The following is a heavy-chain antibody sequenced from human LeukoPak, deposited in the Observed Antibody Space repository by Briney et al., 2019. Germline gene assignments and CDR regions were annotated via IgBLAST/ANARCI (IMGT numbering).Heavy chain of an antibody. CDR3: AKDHSSGYPDAFDI. V-gene: IGHV3-23*01. J-gene: IGHJ3*02. CDR1: GFTFSSYA. CDR2: ISGSGSST. D-gene: IGHD3-10*01. Sequence: PGGSLRLSCAASGFTFSSYAMSWVRQAPGKVLDWVSAISGSGSSTYYADSVKGLFTISRDNSKNTLYLQMNSLGAEDTAVYYCAKDHSSGYPDAFDIWGQGTMVTVSS.